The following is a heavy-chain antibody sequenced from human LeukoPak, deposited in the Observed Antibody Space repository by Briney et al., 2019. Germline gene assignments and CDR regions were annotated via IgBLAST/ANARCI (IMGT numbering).Heavy chain of an antibody. Sequence: GGSLGLSCAASGFTFSSHAMHWVRQAPGKGLEWVANIKQDGSEKYYVDSVKGRFTISRDNAKNSLYLQMNSLRAEDTAVYYCARDNPRTTIFGVVITGGGDGMDVWGQGTTVTVSS. D-gene: IGHD3-3*01. CDR3: ARDNPRTTIFGVVITGGGDGMDV. CDR1: GFTFSSHA. J-gene: IGHJ6*02. V-gene: IGHV3-7*03. CDR2: IKQDGSEK.